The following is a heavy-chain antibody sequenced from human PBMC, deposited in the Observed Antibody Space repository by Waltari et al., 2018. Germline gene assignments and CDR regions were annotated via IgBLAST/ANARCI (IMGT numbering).Heavy chain of an antibody. Sequence: WMHWVRQAPGKGLVWVARINSDGTGTGYADSVNGRFTISRDNAKNTLYLQMNSLRAEDTALYYCGRRERVVTMVRGIDQWGLGTLV. CDR3: GRRERVVTMVRGIDQ. V-gene: IGHV3-74*01. D-gene: IGHD3-10*01. CDR1: W. CDR2: INSDGTGT. J-gene: IGHJ4*02.